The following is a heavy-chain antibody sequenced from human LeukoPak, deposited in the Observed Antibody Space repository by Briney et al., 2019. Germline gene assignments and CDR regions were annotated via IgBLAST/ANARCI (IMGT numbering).Heavy chain of an antibody. J-gene: IGHJ4*02. CDR2: VNTDGIYT. Sequence: PGGSLRLSCAVSGFTFSNYWMHWVRQAPGKGLVWVSRVNTDGIYTTCADSVKGRFTISRDNAKNMLFLQMNSLTVEDTAVHYCTKDLTGEVDYWGQGILVTVSS. CDR3: TKDLTGEVDY. CDR1: GFTFSNYW. V-gene: IGHV3-74*01. D-gene: IGHD7-27*01.